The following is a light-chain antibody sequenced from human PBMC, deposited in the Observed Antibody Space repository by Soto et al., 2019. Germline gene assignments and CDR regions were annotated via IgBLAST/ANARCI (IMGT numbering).Light chain of an antibody. CDR2: SNA. J-gene: IGLJ2*01. CDR1: TSNIGSYT. V-gene: IGLV1-44*01. Sequence: QSVLTQPPSASGTPGQRGTISFSGSTSNIGSYTVKLYQQLPGTAPKLLIDSNAQRPSGVPDRISGSKSGTSASLAISGLQSEDEAYYYCAAWDDSRTGVVFGGGTKLTVL. CDR3: AAWDDSRTGVV.